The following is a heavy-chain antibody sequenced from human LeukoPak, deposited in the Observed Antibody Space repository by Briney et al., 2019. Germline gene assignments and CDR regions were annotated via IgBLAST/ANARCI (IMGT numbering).Heavy chain of an antibody. J-gene: IGHJ1*01. Sequence: SETLSLTCTVSGGSISSGCYYWSWIRQPPGKGLEWIGYIYYSGSTYYNPSLKSRVTISVDTSKNQFSLKLSSVTAADTAVYYCARGYDSSGYYHAEYFQRWGQGTLVTVSS. D-gene: IGHD3-22*01. CDR2: IYYSGST. CDR3: ARGYDSSGYYHAEYFQR. V-gene: IGHV4-30-4*08. CDR1: GGSISSGCYY.